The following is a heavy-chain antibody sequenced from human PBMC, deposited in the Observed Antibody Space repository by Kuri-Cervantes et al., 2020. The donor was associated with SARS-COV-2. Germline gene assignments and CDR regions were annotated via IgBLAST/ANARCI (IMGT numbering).Heavy chain of an antibody. CDR1: GFDFSSYA. V-gene: IGHV3-21*01. D-gene: IGHD3-22*01. CDR2: ISSVNNYV. Sequence: GESLKISCAASGFDFSSYAMHWVRQAPGKGLEWVSFISSVNNYVDYTDSVNGRFTISRDNAENSVFLQMNSLRAEDTAVYYCARQLYYYYDNSRRGIDYWGQGTLVTASS. CDR3: ARQLYYYYDNSRRGIDY. J-gene: IGHJ4*02.